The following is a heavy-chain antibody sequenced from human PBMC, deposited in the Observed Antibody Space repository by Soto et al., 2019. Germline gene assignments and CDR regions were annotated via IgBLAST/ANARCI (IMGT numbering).Heavy chain of an antibody. CDR1: GFTFSSYG. J-gene: IGHJ6*03. Sequence: GGSLRLSCAASGFTFSSYGMHWVRQAPGKGLEWVAVISYDGSNKYYADSVKGRFTISRDNSKNTLYLQMNSLRAEDTAVYYCAKILEASTGSYYYYMDVWGKGTTVTVSS. D-gene: IGHD1-1*01. CDR3: AKILEASTGSYYYYMDV. CDR2: ISYDGSNK. V-gene: IGHV3-30*18.